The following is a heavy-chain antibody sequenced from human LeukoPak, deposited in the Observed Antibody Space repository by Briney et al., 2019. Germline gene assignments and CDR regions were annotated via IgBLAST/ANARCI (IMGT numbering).Heavy chain of an antibody. CDR3: AGTSSGYYSTDY. V-gene: IGHV4-38-2*02. Sequence: SETLSLTCTVSGYSISIDYYWGWIRQSPGKVLEWIGSIHRSGSTYYNPSLKGRVTISGDTSKSPLFLQLTSVTAADTALYYCAGTSSGYYSTDYWGQGTLVTVSS. D-gene: IGHD5-12*01. CDR1: GYSISIDYY. J-gene: IGHJ4*02. CDR2: IHRSGST.